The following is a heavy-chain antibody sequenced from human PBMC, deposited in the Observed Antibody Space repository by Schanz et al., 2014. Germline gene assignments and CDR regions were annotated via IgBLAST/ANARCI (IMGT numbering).Heavy chain of an antibody. J-gene: IGHJ6*02. Sequence: EVQLVESGGGLIQPGGSLRLSCAVSGFTVSSNYMSWVRQAPGKGLEWVSTVYMSAASTRYADSVKGRFIISRDSSKNTLYLQMNSLRAEDTAVYYCARDRPQLVGRIGYYYGMDVWGQGTTVTVSS. D-gene: IGHD6-13*01. CDR2: VYMSAAST. CDR1: GFTVSSNY. V-gene: IGHV3-53*01. CDR3: ARDRPQLVGRIGYYYGMDV.